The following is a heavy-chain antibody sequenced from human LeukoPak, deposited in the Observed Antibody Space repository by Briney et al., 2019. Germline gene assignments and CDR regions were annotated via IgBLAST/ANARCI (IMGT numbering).Heavy chain of an antibody. V-gene: IGHV4-39*01. D-gene: IGHD5-18*01. J-gene: IGHJ4*02. CDR1: GGSISSSGYY. CDR3: ARLRVSYGDY. CDR2: IYYSGST. Sequence: SETLSLTCTVSGGSISSSGYYWGWIRQPPGKGLEWIGSIYYSGSTYYNPSLKSRVTISVDTSKNQFSLKLSSVTAADTAVYYCARLRVSYGDYWGQGTLVTVSS.